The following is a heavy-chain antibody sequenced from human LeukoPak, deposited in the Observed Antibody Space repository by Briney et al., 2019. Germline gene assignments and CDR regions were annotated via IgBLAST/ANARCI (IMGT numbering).Heavy chain of an antibody. CDR2: IIPIFGTA. J-gene: IGHJ4*02. D-gene: IGHD6-19*01. CDR3: ARTFQWLGNWADY. Sequence: SVKVSCKASGGTFSSYAISWVRQAPGQGLEWMGRIIPIFGTANYAQKFQGRVTMTTDTSTSTAYMELRSLRSDDTAVYYCARTFQWLGNWADYWGQGTLVTVSS. V-gene: IGHV1-69*05. CDR1: GGTFSSYA.